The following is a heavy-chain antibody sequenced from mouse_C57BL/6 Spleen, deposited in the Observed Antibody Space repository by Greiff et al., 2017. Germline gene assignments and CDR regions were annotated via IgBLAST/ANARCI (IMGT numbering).Heavy chain of an antibody. Sequence: DVQLVESGPGLVKPSQSLSLTCSVTGYSITSGYYWNWIRQFPGNKLEWMGYISYDGSNNYNPSLKNRISITRDTSKNQFFLKLNSVTTEDTATYYCARGDHYYGSSLFAYWGQGTLVTVSA. CDR3: ARGDHYYGSSLFAY. CDR2: ISYDGSN. J-gene: IGHJ3*01. V-gene: IGHV3-6*01. CDR1: GYSITSGYY. D-gene: IGHD1-1*01.